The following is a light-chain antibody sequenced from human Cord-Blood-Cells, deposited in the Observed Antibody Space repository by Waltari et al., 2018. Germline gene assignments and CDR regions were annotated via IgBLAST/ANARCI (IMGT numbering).Light chain of an antibody. CDR1: QSVLYSPNNKNY. V-gene: IGKV4-1*01. J-gene: IGKJ4*01. CDR2: WAS. Sequence: DIVMTQSPDSLAVSLGARDTINCKSSQSVLYSPNNKNYLAWYQQKPGQPPKLLIYWASTRESGVPDRFSGSGSGTDFTLTISSLQAEDVAVYYCQQYYSTPLTFGGGTKVEIK. CDR3: QQYYSTPLT.